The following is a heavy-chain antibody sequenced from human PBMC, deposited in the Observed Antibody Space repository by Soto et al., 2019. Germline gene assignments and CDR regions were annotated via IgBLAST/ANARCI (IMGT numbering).Heavy chain of an antibody. CDR3: ARGLYDSSGYDCDD. CDR1: GGTFSSYA. V-gene: IGHV1-69*06. D-gene: IGHD3-22*01. Sequence: QVQLVQSGAEVKKPGSSVKVSCKASGGTFSSYAISWVRQAPGRGLEWMGGIIPMFGTANYAQKFQGRVTSTADKSTSTVYLELSSLRSEDTAVYYCARGLYDSSGYDCDDWGQGTLVTVSS. J-gene: IGHJ4*02. CDR2: IIPMFGTA.